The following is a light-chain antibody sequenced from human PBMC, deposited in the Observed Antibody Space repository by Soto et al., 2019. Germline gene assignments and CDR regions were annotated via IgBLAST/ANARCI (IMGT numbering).Light chain of an antibody. V-gene: IGKV1-5*03. CDR3: QHYNSYSEA. CDR2: KAS. CDR1: QTISSW. J-gene: IGKJ1*01. Sequence: IQMVQAPSTHSGSLGDRVTNNLRASQTISSWLAWYQQKPGKAPKLLIYKASTLKSGVPSRFSGSGSGTEFTLTISSLQPDDFATYYCQHYNSYSEAFGQGTKVDIK.